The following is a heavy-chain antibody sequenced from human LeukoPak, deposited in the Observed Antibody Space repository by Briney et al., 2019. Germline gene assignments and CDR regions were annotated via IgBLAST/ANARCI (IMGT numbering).Heavy chain of an antibody. CDR1: GGSFSGYY. CDR2: INHSGST. D-gene: IGHD6-13*01. Sequence: SETLSLTCAVYGGSFSGYYWSWIRQPPGKGLEWIGEINHSGSTNYNPSLKSRVTISVDTSKNQFSLKLSSVTAADTAVYYCARHAFIAAEHWFDPWGQGTLVTVSS. V-gene: IGHV4-34*01. CDR3: ARHAFIAAEHWFDP. J-gene: IGHJ5*02.